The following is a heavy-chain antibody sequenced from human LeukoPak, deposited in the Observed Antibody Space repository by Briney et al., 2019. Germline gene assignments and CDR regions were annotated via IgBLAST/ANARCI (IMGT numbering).Heavy chain of an antibody. V-gene: IGHV3-7*01. CDR3: ARDLWLGQRGLFYFEY. CDR1: GFTFSSYW. CDR2: IKPDGSGK. D-gene: IGHD5-12*01. Sequence: GGSLRLSCAASGFTFSSYWMSWVRQAPGKGLEWVASIKPDGSGKFYMNSVKGRFTISRDNAKNSLYLQMNSLTVDDTAVYYCARDLWLGQRGLFYFEYWGQGTPVTVAS. J-gene: IGHJ4*02.